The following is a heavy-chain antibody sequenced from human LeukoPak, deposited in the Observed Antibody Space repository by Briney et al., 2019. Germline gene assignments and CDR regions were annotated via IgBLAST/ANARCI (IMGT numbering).Heavy chain of an antibody. Sequence: ASVKVSCKASGYTFTGYYMHWVRQAPGQGLEWMGWINPNSGGTNYAQKFQGRVTMTRDTSISTAYMELSRLRSDDTAVYDCARDVGATAKFDYWGQGTLVTVSS. CDR3: ARDVGATAKFDY. CDR1: GYTFTGYY. V-gene: IGHV1-2*02. CDR2: INPNSGGT. D-gene: IGHD1-26*01. J-gene: IGHJ4*02.